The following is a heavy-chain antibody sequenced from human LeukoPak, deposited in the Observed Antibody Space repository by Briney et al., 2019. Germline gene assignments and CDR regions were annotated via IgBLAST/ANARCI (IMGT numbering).Heavy chain of an antibody. Sequence: ASVRVSCKASGYTFNNYGISWVRQAPGQGLEWMGWVTSYNGDTNYAQKFQGRVTMSTDTSTNTAYMELRSLRFDDTAIYYCAKDWHILTGRNCFDPWGQGTLVTVSS. J-gene: IGHJ5*02. CDR1: GYTFNNYG. CDR3: AKDWHILTGRNCFDP. V-gene: IGHV1-18*01. D-gene: IGHD3-9*01. CDR2: VTSYNGDT.